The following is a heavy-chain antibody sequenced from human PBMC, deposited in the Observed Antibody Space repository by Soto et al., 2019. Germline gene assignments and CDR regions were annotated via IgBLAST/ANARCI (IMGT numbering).Heavy chain of an antibody. V-gene: IGHV3-23*01. J-gene: IGHJ4*02. D-gene: IGHD1-26*01. Sequence: GGSLRLSCAASGFTFSSYSMNWVRQAPGKGLEWVSGISSSSGSIYYADSVKGRFTISRDNSKNTLYLQMNSLRAEDTAVYYCSKSNGDTWERYFFDFWGQGTLVTVSS. CDR2: ISSSSGSI. CDR1: GFTFSSYS. CDR3: SKSNGDTWERYFFDF.